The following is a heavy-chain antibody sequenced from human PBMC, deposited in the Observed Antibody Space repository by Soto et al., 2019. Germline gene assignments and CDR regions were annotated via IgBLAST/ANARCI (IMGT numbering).Heavy chain of an antibody. CDR1: GGSISSYY. V-gene: IGHV4-59*01. J-gene: IGHJ4*02. Sequence: KLSETLSLTCTVSGGSISSYYWSWIRQPPGKGLEWIGYIYYSGSTNYNPSLKSRVTISVDTSKNQFSLKLSSVTAADTAVYYCASGGRGTPLDYWGQGTLVTVSS. D-gene: IGHD3-10*01. CDR3: ASGGRGTPLDY. CDR2: IYYSGST.